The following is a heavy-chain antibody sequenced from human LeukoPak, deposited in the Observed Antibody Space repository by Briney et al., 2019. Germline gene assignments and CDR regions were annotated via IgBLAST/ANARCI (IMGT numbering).Heavy chain of an antibody. CDR3: AREPAPIVVVPAASRYYYYYYGMDV. D-gene: IGHD2-2*01. Sequence: GGSLRLSCAASGFTVSSNYMSWVRQAPGKGLEWVSVIYSGGSTYYADSVKGRFIISRDNSKNTLYLQMNSLGAEDTAVYYCAREPAPIVVVPAASRYYYYYYGMDVWGKGTTVTVSS. V-gene: IGHV3-53*05. CDR2: IYSGGST. J-gene: IGHJ6*04. CDR1: GFTVSSNY.